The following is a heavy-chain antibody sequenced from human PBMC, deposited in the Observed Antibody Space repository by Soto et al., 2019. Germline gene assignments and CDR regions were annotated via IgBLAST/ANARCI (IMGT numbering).Heavy chain of an antibody. D-gene: IGHD6-19*01. J-gene: IGHJ4*02. CDR3: AKEPGIAVAGLYYFDY. V-gene: IGHV3-23*01. Sequence: GGSLRLSCAASGFTFSSYAMSWVRQAPGKGLEWVSAISGSGGSTYYADSVKGRFTISRDNSKNTLYLQMNSLRAEDTAVYYCAKEPGIAVAGLYYFDYWGQGTLVTVSS. CDR1: GFTFSSYA. CDR2: ISGSGGST.